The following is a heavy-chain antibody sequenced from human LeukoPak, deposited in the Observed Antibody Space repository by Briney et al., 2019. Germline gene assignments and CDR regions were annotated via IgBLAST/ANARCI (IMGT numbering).Heavy chain of an antibody. D-gene: IGHD6-6*01. CDR3: AKEPYSSSPEYFDY. J-gene: IGHJ4*02. Sequence: PGRSLRLSCEASAFTLRSYAMHWVRQAPGKGPEWVAGISHDGANEYYADSVKGRFTISRDNSKNTLYLQMNSLRAEDTAVYYCAKEPYSSSPEYFDYWGQGTLVTVSS. CDR1: AFTLRSYA. V-gene: IGHV3-30-3*01. CDR2: ISHDGANE.